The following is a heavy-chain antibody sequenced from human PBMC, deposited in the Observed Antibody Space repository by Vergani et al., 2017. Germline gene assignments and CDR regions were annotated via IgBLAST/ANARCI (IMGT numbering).Heavy chain of an antibody. D-gene: IGHD2-2*01. CDR3: AKGAALRGVVPAAWFDY. J-gene: IGHJ4*02. V-gene: IGHV3-43*01. CDR1: GFTFDDYT. Sequence: EVQLVESGGVVVQPGGSLRLSCAASGFTFDDYTMHWVRQAPGKGLEWVSLISWDGGSTYYADSVKGRFTISRDNSKNSLYLQMNSLRTEDTALYYCAKGAALRGVVPAAWFDYWGQGTLVTVSS. CDR2: ISWDGGST.